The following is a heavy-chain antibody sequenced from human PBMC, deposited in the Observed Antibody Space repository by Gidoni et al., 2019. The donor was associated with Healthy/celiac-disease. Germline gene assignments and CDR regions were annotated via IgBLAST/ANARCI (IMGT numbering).Heavy chain of an antibody. Sequence: QVQLVESGGGVVQPGGSLRLSCAASGFTFSSYGMHWVRQAPGKGLEWVAFIRYDGSNKYYADSVKGRFTISRDNSKNTLYLQMNSLRAEDTAVYYCAKRELGIREYYYYGMDVWGQGTTVTVSS. CDR1: GFTFSSYG. V-gene: IGHV3-30*02. CDR2: IRYDGSNK. CDR3: AKRELGIREYYYYGMDV. J-gene: IGHJ6*02. D-gene: IGHD7-27*01.